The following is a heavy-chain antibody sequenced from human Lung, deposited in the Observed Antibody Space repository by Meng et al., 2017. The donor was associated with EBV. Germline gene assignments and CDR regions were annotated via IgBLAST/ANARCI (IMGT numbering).Heavy chain of an antibody. J-gene: IGHJ4*02. D-gene: IGHD6-19*01. V-gene: IGHV1-2*06. CDR1: GYTFTDYY. Sequence: QVQLVQSWAEVKKPGASVKVSCKASGYTFTDYYMHWVRQAPGQGLEWMGRINPNSGGTHYAQKFQGRVTMTRDTSITTAYMELSRLRSDDTAVYYCARSMGSGGWYVDYWGQGTLVTVSS. CDR3: ARSMGSGGWYVDY. CDR2: INPNSGGT.